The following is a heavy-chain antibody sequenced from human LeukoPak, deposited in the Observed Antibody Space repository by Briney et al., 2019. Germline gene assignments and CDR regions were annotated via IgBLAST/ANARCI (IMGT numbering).Heavy chain of an antibody. CDR1: GGSISSSSYY. V-gene: IGHV4-39*07. D-gene: IGHD4-17*01. CDR2: IYYSGST. CDR3: AREGSRLRRYNWFGP. J-gene: IGHJ5*02. Sequence: SETLSLTCTVSGGSISSSSYYWGWIRQPPGKGLEWIGSIYYSGSTYYNPSLKSRVTISVDTSKNQFSLKLSSVTAADTAVYYCAREGSRLRRYNWFGPWGQGTLVTVSS.